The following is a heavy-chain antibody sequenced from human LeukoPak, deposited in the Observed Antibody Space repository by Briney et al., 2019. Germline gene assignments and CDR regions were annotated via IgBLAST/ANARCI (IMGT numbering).Heavy chain of an antibody. J-gene: IGHJ3*02. D-gene: IGHD2-15*01. CDR2: ISDTGGST. CDR3: ATTYWAAAFDI. CDR1: GFTFSSYA. Sequence: GGSLRLSCAASGFTFSSYAMSWVRQAPGKGLEWVSTISDTGGSTYYADSVKGRFTISRDNSKNTLYLQMNSLRAEDTAVYYCATTYWAAAFDIWGQGTMVTVSS. V-gene: IGHV3-23*01.